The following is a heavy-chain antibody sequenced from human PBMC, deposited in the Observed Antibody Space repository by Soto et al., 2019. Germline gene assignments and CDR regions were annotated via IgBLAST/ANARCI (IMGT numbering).Heavy chain of an antibody. CDR2: IIPIFGTA. Sequence: QVQLVQSGAEVKKPGSSVKVSCKASGGTFSSYAISWVRQAPGQGLEWMGGIIPIFGTANYAQKFQGRVTITEDKPTSTADMELGSRRSEDTAVYYGARALDSRNYYFDSWGQGTLVTVSS. CDR3: ARALDSRNYYFDS. V-gene: IGHV1-69*06. D-gene: IGHD3-22*01. J-gene: IGHJ4*02. CDR1: GGTFSSYA.